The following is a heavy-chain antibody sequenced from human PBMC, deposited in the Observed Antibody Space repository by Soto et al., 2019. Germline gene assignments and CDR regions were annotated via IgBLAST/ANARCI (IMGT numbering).Heavy chain of an antibody. CDR2: ISSSAATT. V-gene: IGHV3-48*03. J-gene: IGHJ4*02. CDR3: TTARGVGAIVFDS. CDR1: GFTFSSYE. D-gene: IGHD1-26*01. Sequence: GGSLRLSCAAPGFTFSSYEMDWVRQAPGKGLEWVSYISSSAATTHYADSVKGRFTISRDNAKNSLFLQMNSLSAEDTALYYCTTARGVGAIVFDSWGQGTLVTVSS.